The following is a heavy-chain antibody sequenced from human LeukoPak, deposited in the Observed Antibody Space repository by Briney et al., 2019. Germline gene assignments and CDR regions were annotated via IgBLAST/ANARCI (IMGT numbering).Heavy chain of an antibody. V-gene: IGHV3-73*01. CDR1: GFTFSDSA. Sequence: GGSLKLSCAASGFTFSDSAINWVRQASGKGLEWVGRIRSKDNNYATAYGASVKGRFTIARDDPKNTAYLQMNSLKTEDTAVYYCIRNSYDSGFAFDTWGQGTMVTVSS. CDR3: IRNSYDSGFAFDT. J-gene: IGHJ3*02. D-gene: IGHD3-22*01. CDR2: IRSKDNNYAT.